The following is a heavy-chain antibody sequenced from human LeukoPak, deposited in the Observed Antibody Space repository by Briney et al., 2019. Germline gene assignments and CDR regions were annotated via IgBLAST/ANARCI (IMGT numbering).Heavy chain of an antibody. CDR2: IYYSGST. J-gene: IGHJ1*01. CDR1: GGSISSYY. D-gene: IGHD2-21*02. V-gene: IGHV4-59*01. CDR3: AREEIDLVTGPGGFRH. Sequence: PSETLSLTCTVSGGSISSYYWSWIRQPPGKGLEWIGYIYYSGSTNYNPSLKSRVTISVDTSKNQFSLKLSSVTAADTAVYYCAREEIDLVTGPGGFRHWGQGTLVTVSS.